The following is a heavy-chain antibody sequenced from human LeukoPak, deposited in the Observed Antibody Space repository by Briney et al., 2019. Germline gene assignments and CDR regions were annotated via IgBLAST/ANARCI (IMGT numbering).Heavy chain of an antibody. CDR3: ARFHSTTWYADY. V-gene: IGHV5-51*01. CDR1: GYIFTSYW. CDR2: IFPGDSDT. J-gene: IGHJ4*02. D-gene: IGHD6-13*01. Sequence: PGESLKISCKGSGYIFTSYWIGWVRQMPGKGLEWMGIIFPGDSDTRYSPSFLGQVTISADKSISTAYLQWSSLKASDTAMYYCARFHSTTWYADYWGQGTLVTVSS.